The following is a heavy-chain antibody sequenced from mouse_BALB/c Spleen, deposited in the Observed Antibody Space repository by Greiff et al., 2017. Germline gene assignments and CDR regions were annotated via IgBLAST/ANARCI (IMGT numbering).Heavy chain of an antibody. Sequence: EGQLQESGPELVKPGASVKISCKASGYSFTGYYMHWVKQSHVKSLEWIGRINPYNGATSYNQNFKDKASLTVDKSSSTAYMELHSLTSEDSAVYYCARDYGYYFDYWGQGTTLTVSS. V-gene: IGHV1-31*01. CDR1: GYSFTGYY. D-gene: IGHD1-2*01. CDR2: INPYNGAT. CDR3: ARDYGYYFDY. J-gene: IGHJ2*01.